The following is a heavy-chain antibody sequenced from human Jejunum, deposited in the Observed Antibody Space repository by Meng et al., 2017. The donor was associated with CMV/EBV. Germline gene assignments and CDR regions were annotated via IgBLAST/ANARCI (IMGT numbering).Heavy chain of an antibody. CDR1: GIAFSSNW. CDR3: ARSLDY. J-gene: IGHJ4*02. Sequence: SLKISCAASGIAFSSNWVHWVRQAPGKGLVWVSRISSDGYTTTYAESVKGRFTISRDNAKNTLYLQMNSLRAEDTAVYYCARSLDYWGQGTLVTVSS. V-gene: IGHV3-74*03. CDR2: ISSDGYTT.